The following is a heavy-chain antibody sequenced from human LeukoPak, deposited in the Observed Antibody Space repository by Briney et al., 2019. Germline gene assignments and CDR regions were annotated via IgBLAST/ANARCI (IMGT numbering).Heavy chain of an antibody. CDR2: IYTSGST. D-gene: IGHD3-3*01. CDR3: ARVPYYDFWSGPIINAFDI. Sequence: SQTLSLTCTVSGGSTSSGSYYWSWIRQPAGKGLEWIGRIYTSGSTNYNPSLKSRVTISVDTSKNQFSLKLSSVTAADTAVYYCARVPYYDFWSGPIINAFDIWGQGTMVTVSS. CDR1: GGSTSSGSYY. V-gene: IGHV4-61*02. J-gene: IGHJ3*02.